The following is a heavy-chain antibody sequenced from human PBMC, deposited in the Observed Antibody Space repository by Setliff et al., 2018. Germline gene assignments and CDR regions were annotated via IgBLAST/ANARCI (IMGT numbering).Heavy chain of an antibody. Sequence: GASVKVSCKASGYSFLSYGITWVRQAPGQGLEWMGWISAQDGNTIYAQNFQGRVTMTTDTSTSTAYMELRSLRSDDTAVYYCARAPPNRYSGSYEYFYMDVWGKGTTVTVSS. CDR1: GYSFLSYG. V-gene: IGHV1-18*01. D-gene: IGHD1-26*01. J-gene: IGHJ6*03. CDR2: ISAQDGNT. CDR3: ARAPPNRYSGSYEYFYMDV.